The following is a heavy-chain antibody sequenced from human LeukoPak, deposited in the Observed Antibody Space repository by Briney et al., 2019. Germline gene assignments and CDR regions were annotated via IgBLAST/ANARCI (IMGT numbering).Heavy chain of an antibody. CDR3: AKEGPAAPTWRMDV. CDR2: ISYDGSNK. V-gene: IGHV3-30*18. J-gene: IGHJ6*02. CDR1: GFTFSSYG. D-gene: IGHD2-2*01. Sequence: PGRSLRLSCAASGFTFSSYGMHWVRQAPGKGLEWGAVISYDGSNKYYADSVKGRFTISRDNSKNTLYLQMNSLRAEDTAVYYCAKEGPAAPTWRMDVWGQGTTVTVSS.